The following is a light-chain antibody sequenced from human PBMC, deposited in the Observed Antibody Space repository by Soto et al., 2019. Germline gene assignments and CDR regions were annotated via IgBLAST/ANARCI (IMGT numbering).Light chain of an antibody. CDR2: DND. CDR3: GTWDGSLNTQI. V-gene: IGLV1-51*01. Sequence: QSVLTQPPSVSAAPGQKVTISCSGSSSNIGNNYVSWYQQLPATAPKAPKLLIYDNDKRPSGIPDRFSGSKSGTSATLGITGLQTGDEADYYCGTWDGSLNTQIFGGGTKLTVL. J-gene: IGLJ2*01. CDR1: SSNIGNNY.